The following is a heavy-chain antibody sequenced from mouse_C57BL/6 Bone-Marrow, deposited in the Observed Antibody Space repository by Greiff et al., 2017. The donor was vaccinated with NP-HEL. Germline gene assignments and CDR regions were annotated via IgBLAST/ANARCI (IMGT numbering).Heavy chain of an antibody. V-gene: IGHV1-81*01. Sequence: QVQLQQSGAELARPGASVKLSCKASGYTFTSYGISWVKQRTGQGLEWIGEIYPRSGNTYYNEKFKSKATLTADKSSSTAYMELRSLTSEDSAVYFCAPGFAYWGQGTLVTVSA. J-gene: IGHJ3*01. CDR1: GYTFTSYG. CDR2: IYPRSGNT. CDR3: APGFAY.